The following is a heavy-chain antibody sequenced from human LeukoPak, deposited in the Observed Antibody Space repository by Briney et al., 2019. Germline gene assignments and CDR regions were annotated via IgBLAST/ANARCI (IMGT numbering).Heavy chain of an antibody. V-gene: IGHV3-7*03. J-gene: IGHJ3*02. CDR1: GFTFSSYW. D-gene: IGHD3-10*01. CDR3: ARGSRGDYYGSPGDAFDI. Sequence: GGSLRLSCAASGFTFSSYWMSWVRQAPGKGLEWVANINQDGSEKYFVHSVKGRFTISRDNAKNSLYLQMNSLRADDTAVYYCARGSRGDYYGSPGDAFDIWGQGTMVTVSS. CDR2: INQDGSEK.